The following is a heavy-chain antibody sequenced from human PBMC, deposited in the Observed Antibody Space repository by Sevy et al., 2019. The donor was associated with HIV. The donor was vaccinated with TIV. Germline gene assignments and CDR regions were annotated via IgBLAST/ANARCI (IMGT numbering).Heavy chain of an antibody. CDR3: ARDLGYCSGGSCPAGMDV. CDR2: INPSGGST. V-gene: IGHV1-46*03. D-gene: IGHD2-15*01. J-gene: IGHJ6*02. Sequence: ASVKVSCKASGYTFTSYYMHWVRQAPGQGLEWMGIINPSGGSTSYAQKFQGRVTMTRDTSTSTVSMELGSLRFEDTAVYYGARDLGYCSGGSCPAGMDVWGQGTTVTVSS. CDR1: GYTFTSYY.